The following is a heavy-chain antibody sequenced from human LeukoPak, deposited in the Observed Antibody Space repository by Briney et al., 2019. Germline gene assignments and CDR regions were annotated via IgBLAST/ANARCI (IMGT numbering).Heavy chain of an antibody. J-gene: IGHJ3*02. Sequence: GGSLRLSCAASGFTFSDYWMHWVRQAPGKGLEWVSGISWNSGSIGYADSVKGRFTIPRDNAKNSLYLQMNSLRAEDMALYYCAKDLSSGRVLESGAFDIWGQGTMVTVSS. CDR2: ISWNSGSI. V-gene: IGHV3-9*03. CDR3: AKDLSSGRVLESGAFDI. D-gene: IGHD6-19*01. CDR1: GFTFSDYW.